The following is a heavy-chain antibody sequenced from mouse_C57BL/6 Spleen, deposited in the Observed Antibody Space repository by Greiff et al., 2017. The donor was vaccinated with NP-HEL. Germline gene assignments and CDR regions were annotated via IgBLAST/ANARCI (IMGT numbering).Heavy chain of an antibody. Sequence: QVQLKESGAELVRPGTSVKMSCKASGYTFTNYWIGWAKQRPGHGLEWIGDIYPGGGYTNYNEKFKGKATLTADKSSSTAYMQLSSLTSEDSAVYFCARQMGPGNYFDYWGQGTTLTVSS. CDR3: ARQMGPGNYFDY. J-gene: IGHJ2*01. V-gene: IGHV1-63*01. CDR1: GYTFTNYW. D-gene: IGHD4-1*02. CDR2: IYPGGGYT.